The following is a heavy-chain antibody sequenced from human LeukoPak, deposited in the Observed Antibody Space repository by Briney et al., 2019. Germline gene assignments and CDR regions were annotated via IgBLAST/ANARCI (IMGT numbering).Heavy chain of an antibody. CDR3: AREEGYSSSRQYNWFDP. CDR2: IYTSGST. J-gene: IGHJ5*02. Sequence: SETLSLTCTVSGGSISSYYWSWIRQPAGKGLEWIGRIYTSGSTNYNPSLKSRVTMSVDTSKNQFSLKLSSVTAADTAVYYCAREEGYSSSRQYNWFDPWGQGTLVTVSS. V-gene: IGHV4-4*07. D-gene: IGHD6-13*01. CDR1: GGSISSYY.